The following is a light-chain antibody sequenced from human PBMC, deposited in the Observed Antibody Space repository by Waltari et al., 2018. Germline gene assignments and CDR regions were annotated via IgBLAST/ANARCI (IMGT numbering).Light chain of an antibody. CDR1: QSVSSY. CDR2: DAS. J-gene: IGKJ4*01. CDR3: QQRSNWPRLT. Sequence: EIVLTQSPATLSLSPGERATLSCRASQSVSSYLAWYQQKPGQAPRLLIYDASNRATGFPASFSGSVSGTDFTLTISSLEPEDFAVYYCQQRSNWPRLTFGGGTKVEIK. V-gene: IGKV3-11*01.